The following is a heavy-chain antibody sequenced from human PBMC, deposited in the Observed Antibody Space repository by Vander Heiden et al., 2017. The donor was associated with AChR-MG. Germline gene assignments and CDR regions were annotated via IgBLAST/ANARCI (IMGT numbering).Heavy chain of an antibody. D-gene: IGHD3-16*01. V-gene: IGHV3-9*01. CDR2: ISWNSGSI. CDR1: GFTFDDYA. Sequence: EVQLVESGGGLVQPGRSLRLSCAASGFTFDDYAMHWVRQAPGKGLEWVSGISWNSGSIGYADSVKGRFTISRDNAKNSLYLQMNSLRAEDTALYYCAKDTFGDPGDYMDVWGKGTTVTVSS. CDR3: AKDTFGDPGDYMDV. J-gene: IGHJ6*03.